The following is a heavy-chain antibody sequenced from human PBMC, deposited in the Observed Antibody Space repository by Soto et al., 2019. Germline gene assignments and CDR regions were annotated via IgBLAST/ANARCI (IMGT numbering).Heavy chain of an antibody. J-gene: IGHJ4*02. Sequence: SETLSLTCAVSGVSINNNNWWNWVRQPPGKGLDWIGEIYPDGTTHYSPSLRSRVTMSVGKSKNQFFLRLRSVTAADTAVYYCARGYSSKWYYFDYWGQGVQVTVSS. CDR1: GVSINNNNW. CDR3: ARGYSSKWYYFDY. CDR2: IYPDGTT. D-gene: IGHD6-13*01. V-gene: IGHV4-4*02.